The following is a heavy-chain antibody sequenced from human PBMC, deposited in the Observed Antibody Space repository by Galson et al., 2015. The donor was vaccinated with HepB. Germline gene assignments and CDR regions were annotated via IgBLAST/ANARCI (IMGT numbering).Heavy chain of an antibody. CDR2: IIPMFAAP. V-gene: IGHV1-69*06. D-gene: IGHD5-24*01. CDR3: ARAAGEMPTNKEGDLYYGMDV. J-gene: IGHJ6*04. Sequence: SVKVSCKASGGTFSNYAISWVRQAPGQGLEWMGGIIPMFAAPNYAQKFQGRVTITADKSTSTAYMELSSLRSGDTAVYYCARAAGEMPTNKEGDLYYGMDVCGKGTTVTVSS. CDR1: GGTFSNYA.